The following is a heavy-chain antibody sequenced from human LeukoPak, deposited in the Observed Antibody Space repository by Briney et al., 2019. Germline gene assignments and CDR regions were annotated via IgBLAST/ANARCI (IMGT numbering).Heavy chain of an antibody. CDR3: ARDPSPRTSYYYYYMDV. D-gene: IGHD2-2*01. Sequence: GSLRLSCVASGFNFNNYSLNWVRQAPGKGLEWVSYIGSSGLIIYYADSVKGRLTISRDNAKNSLFLQMSSLRAEDTAVYYCARDPSPRTSYYYYYMDVWGKGTTVTVSS. CDR1: GFNFNNYS. J-gene: IGHJ6*03. V-gene: IGHV3-48*04. CDR2: IGSSGLII.